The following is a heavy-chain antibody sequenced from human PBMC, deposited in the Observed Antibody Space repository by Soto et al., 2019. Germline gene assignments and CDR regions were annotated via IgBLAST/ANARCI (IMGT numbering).Heavy chain of an antibody. CDR3: ARAAAAGTFIFDY. V-gene: IGHV4-31*03. J-gene: IGHJ4*02. CDR2: IYYSGTT. D-gene: IGHD6-13*01. Sequence: PSETLSLTCTVSGGSVSSGAYYWSWIRQHPGKGLEWIGYIYYSGTTYYNPSLKSRVTISVDTSENQFSLKLSSVTAADTAVYYCARAAAAGTFIFDYCGQGTLVTVSS. CDR1: GGSVSSGAYY.